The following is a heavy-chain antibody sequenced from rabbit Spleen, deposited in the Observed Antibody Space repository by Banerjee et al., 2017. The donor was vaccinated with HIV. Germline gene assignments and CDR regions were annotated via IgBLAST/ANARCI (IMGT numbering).Heavy chain of an antibody. CDR2: MGGSGST. D-gene: IGHD3-1*01. CDR1: GFSFSSAYY. V-gene: IGHV1S43*01. J-gene: IGHJ4*01. CDR3: ARDLASVVGWNFNL. Sequence: QEQLVESGGGLVKPGASLTLTCKASGFSFSSAYYMCWVRQAPGKGLEWIACMGGSGSTYYATWAKGRFTFTRSTSLNTVTLQMNSLTAADTATYFCARDLASVVGWNFNLWGQGTLVTVS.